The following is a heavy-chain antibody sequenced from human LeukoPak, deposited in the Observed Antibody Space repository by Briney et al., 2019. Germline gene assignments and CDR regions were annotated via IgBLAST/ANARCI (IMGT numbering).Heavy chain of an antibody. CDR1: GFTFDDYG. J-gene: IGHJ6*03. Sequence: GSLRLSCAASGFTFDDYGMSWVRQAPGKGLEWVSGINWNGGSTGYADSVKGRFTISRDNAKNSLYLQMNSLRAEDTALYYCARVIGSQLEPMRHYYYYMDVWGKGTTVTVSS. V-gene: IGHV3-20*04. CDR2: INWNGGST. D-gene: IGHD1-1*01. CDR3: ARVIGSQLEPMRHYYYYMDV.